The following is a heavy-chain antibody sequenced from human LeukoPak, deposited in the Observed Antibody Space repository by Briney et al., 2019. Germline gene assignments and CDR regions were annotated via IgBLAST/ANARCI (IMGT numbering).Heavy chain of an antibody. D-gene: IGHD2-2*01. CDR1: GFTFSNYG. V-gene: IGHV3-30*02. Sequence: SGGSLRLSCAASGFTFSNYGIHWVRQAPGKGLEWVAFIRYDGTDTYYADSVKGRFTISRDSSRNTVYLQVNSLRDDDTAVYYCAKSPYRGRSSWTEFDYWGQGTLVTVSS. J-gene: IGHJ4*02. CDR3: AKSPYRGRSSWTEFDY. CDR2: IRYDGTDT.